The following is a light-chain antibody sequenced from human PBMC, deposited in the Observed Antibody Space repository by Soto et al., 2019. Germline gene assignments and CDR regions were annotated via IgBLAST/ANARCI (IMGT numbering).Light chain of an antibody. J-gene: IGLJ1*01. CDR1: SSNIGSNT. Sequence: QSVLTQPPSASGTPGQRVTISCSGSSSNIGSNTVNWYQQLPGTAPKLLIYSNNQRPSGVPDRFSGSKSGTSASLAISGLQSEDEDDYYRAAWDDSLNGYVFGTGTKVTVL. CDR2: SNN. CDR3: AAWDDSLNGYV. V-gene: IGLV1-44*01.